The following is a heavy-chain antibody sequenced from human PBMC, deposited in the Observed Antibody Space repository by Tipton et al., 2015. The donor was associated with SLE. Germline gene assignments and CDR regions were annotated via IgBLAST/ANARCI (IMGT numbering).Heavy chain of an antibody. D-gene: IGHD2-2*01. V-gene: IGHV1-8*01. J-gene: IGHJ4*02. CDR3: AREAAAMASDY. Sequence: QVQLVQSGAEVKKPGASVKVSCKASGYTFTNYDINRVRQATGQGLEWMGWMNPNSGYTGYAQKFQGRVTMTRNTSISTAYMELSSLKSEDTAVYYCAREAAAMASDYWGQGTLVTVSS. CDR1: GYTFTNYD. CDR2: MNPNSGYT.